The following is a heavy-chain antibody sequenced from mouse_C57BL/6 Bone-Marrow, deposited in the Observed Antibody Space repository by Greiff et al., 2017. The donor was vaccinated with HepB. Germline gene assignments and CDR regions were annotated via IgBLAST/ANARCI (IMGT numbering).Heavy chain of an antibody. J-gene: IGHJ4*01. V-gene: IGHV1-61*01. CDR3: ARRGAYSNPRDY. CDR2: IYPSDSET. CDR1: GYTFTSYW. Sequence: VQLQQSGAELVRPGSSVKLSCKASGYTFTSYWMDWVKQRPGQGLEWIGNIYPSDSETHYNQKFKDKATLTVDKSSSTAYMQLSSLTSEDSAVYYCARRGAYSNPRDYWGQGTSVTVSS. D-gene: IGHD2-5*01.